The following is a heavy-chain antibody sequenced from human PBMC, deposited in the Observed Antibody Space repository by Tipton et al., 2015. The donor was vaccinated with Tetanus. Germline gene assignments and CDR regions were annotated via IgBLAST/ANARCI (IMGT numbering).Heavy chain of an antibody. D-gene: IGHD3-22*01. CDR2: ISGSGGST. CDR3: AKDQGFPMIVVAPRRAFDI. CDR1: GLTFSSYA. J-gene: IGHJ3*02. V-gene: IGHV3-23*01. Sequence: SLRLSCAASGLTFSSYAMSWVRQAPGKGLEWVSAISGSGGSTYYADSVKGRFTISRDNSKNTLYLQMNSLRAEDTAVYYCAKDQGFPMIVVAPRRAFDIWGQGTMVTVSS.